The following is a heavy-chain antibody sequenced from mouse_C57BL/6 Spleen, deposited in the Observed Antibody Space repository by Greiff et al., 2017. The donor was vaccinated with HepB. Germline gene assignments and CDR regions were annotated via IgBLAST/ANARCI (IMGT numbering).Heavy chain of an antibody. D-gene: IGHD2-4*01. J-gene: IGHJ2*01. CDR3: ARDGGYDYDGGGFDY. Sequence: DVQLQESGPGLVKPSQSLSLTCSVTGYSITSGYYWNWIRQFPGNKLEWMGYISYDGSNNYNPSLKNRISITRDTSKNQFFLKLNSVTTEDTATYFCARDGGYDYDGGGFDYWGQGTTLTVSS. V-gene: IGHV3-6*01. CDR2: ISYDGSN. CDR1: GYSITSGYY.